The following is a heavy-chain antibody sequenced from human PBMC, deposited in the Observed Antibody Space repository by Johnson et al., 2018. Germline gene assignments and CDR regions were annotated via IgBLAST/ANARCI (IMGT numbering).Heavy chain of an antibody. CDR3: ARPDFNYYYMDV. CDR2: ISSDGTNK. CDR1: GFTFSSYT. J-gene: IGHJ6*03. V-gene: IGHV3-30-3*01. Sequence: QVQLQESGGGVVQPWRSLRLSCAASGFTFSSYTLHWVRQVPGKGLDWVSLISSDGTNKHYADSVKGRFTISRDNSKNTLYLQMDRLRAEDTAVYYCARPDFNYYYMDVWGKGTTVTVSS.